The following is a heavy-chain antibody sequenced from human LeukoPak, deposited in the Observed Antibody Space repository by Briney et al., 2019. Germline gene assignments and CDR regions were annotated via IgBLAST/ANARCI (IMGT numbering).Heavy chain of an antibody. D-gene: IGHD5-18*01. CDR1: GYTFTIYG. Sequence: ASVTVSCKASGYTFTIYGISWVRQAPGQGGEGMGWISAYNGNTNYAQKLQGRVTMTTDTSTSTAYMELRSLRSDDTAVYYCARVNSVYYYYMDVWGKGTTVTISS. CDR3: ARVNSVYYYYMDV. CDR2: ISAYNGNT. V-gene: IGHV1-18*01. J-gene: IGHJ6*03.